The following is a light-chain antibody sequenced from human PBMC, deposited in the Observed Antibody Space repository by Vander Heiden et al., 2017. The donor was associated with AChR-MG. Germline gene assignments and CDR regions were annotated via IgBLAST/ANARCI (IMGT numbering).Light chain of an antibody. CDR1: RTNIGTKT. CDR2: SNN. Sequence: QSVLTQPPSASRTPGQRVTISCSGSRTNIGTKTVHWYQQLPGTAPKLLIYSNNQRPSEVPDRFSVSKSGTSASLAISGLQSEDEADYYCAAWDDSLNGPVFGGGTKLTVL. V-gene: IGLV1-44*01. CDR3: AAWDDSLNGPV. J-gene: IGLJ2*01.